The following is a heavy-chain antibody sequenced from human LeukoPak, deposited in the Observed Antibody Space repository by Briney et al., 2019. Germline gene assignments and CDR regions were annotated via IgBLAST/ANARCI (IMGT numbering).Heavy chain of an antibody. CDR1: GFTFSRYG. CDR2: ISYDGSNK. V-gene: IGHV3-30*18. J-gene: IGHJ4*02. D-gene: IGHD6-13*01. Sequence: GGSLRLSCAASGFTFSRYGMHWVRQAPGKGLEWVAVISYDGSNKYYADSVKGRFTISRDNSKNTLYQQMNSLRPEDTAVYYCAKSGGLAAAGLGYWGQGTLVTVSS. CDR3: AKSGGLAAAGLGY.